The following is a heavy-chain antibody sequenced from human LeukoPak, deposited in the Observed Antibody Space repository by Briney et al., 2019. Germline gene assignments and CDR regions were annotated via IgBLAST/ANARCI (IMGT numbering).Heavy chain of an antibody. CDR3: TESPDIAVTDDFDY. CDR2: ISGSGANT. V-gene: IGHV3-23*01. CDR1: GFTFSTYA. J-gene: IGHJ4*02. D-gene: IGHD6-19*01. Sequence: GGSLRLSCSASGFTFSTYAMSWVRQAPGKGLEWVSGISGSGANTYYADSVKGRFTISKDNSKNTLFLQMNSLRAEDTAVYYCTESPDIAVTDDFDYWGQGTMVTVSS.